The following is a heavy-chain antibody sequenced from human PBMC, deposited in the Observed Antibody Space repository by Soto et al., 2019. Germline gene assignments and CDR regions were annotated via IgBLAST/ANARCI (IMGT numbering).Heavy chain of an antibody. J-gene: IGHJ4*02. CDR2: ISYDGSNK. CDR1: GFTFSSYG. Sequence: GGSLRLSCSASGFTFSSYGMHWVRQAPGKGLEWVAVISYDGSNKYYADSVKGRFTISRDNSKNTLYLQMNSLRAEDTAVYYCAKGLYYGDSYWGQGTLVTVSS. D-gene: IGHD4-17*01. V-gene: IGHV3-30*18. CDR3: AKGLYYGDSY.